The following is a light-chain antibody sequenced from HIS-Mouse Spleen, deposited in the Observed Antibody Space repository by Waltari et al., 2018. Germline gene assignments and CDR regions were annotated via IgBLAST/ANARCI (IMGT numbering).Light chain of an antibody. CDR2: KVS. CDR1: QSLVHSDGNTY. J-gene: IGKJ4*01. Sequence: DVVMTQSPLSLPVTLGQPASISCRSSQSLVHSDGNTYLNWFQQRPGQSPRRLISKVSNRDSGVPDRFSGSGSGTDFTLKISRVEAEDVGVYYCMQGTHWLTFGGGTK. CDR3: MQGTHWLT. V-gene: IGKV2-30*02.